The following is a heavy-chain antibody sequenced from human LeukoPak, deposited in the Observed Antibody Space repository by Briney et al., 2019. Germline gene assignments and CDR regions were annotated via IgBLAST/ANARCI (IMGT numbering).Heavy chain of an antibody. D-gene: IGHD1-20*01. V-gene: IGHV4-59*12. J-gene: IGHJ5*02. CDR1: GGFISTYS. Sequence: SETLSLTCTVSGGFISTYSWSWIRQPPGNGLEWIGYIYYNGGTNYNPSLKSRVTISVDTSKNQFSLKLTSVTAADTAVYYCARERGDNWNVGPWGQGTLVTVSS. CDR2: IYYNGGT. CDR3: ARERGDNWNVGP.